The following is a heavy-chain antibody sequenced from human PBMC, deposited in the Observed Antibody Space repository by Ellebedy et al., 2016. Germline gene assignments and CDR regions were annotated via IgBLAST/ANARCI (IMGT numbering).Heavy chain of an antibody. Sequence: ASVKVSXKASGYTFSNYGISWVRQPPGQGLEWMGWISAYKGKTDYVQKFQGRVSMTTDTSTSTAFMELRSLRSEDTAVYYCAREWFDDYYGMDVWGQGTTVTVSS. CDR2: ISAYKGKT. CDR3: AREWFDDYYGMDV. V-gene: IGHV1-18*01. J-gene: IGHJ6*02. D-gene: IGHD3-10*01. CDR1: GYTFSNYG.